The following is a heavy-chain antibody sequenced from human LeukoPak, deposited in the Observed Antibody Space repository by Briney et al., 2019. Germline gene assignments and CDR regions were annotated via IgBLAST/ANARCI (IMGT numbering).Heavy chain of an antibody. CDR1: GYSFTSYY. CDR2: INPSGSST. Sequence: ASVKVSCKESGYSFTSYYMDWVRQAPGQGLEWMGLINPSGSSTSYAQKFQGRLSLTRDMSTSTDYMELSSLRSEDTAVYYCARDRAVATIGGVDYWGQGTLVTVSS. J-gene: IGHJ4*02. CDR3: ARDRAVATIGGVDY. V-gene: IGHV1-46*01. D-gene: IGHD5-12*01.